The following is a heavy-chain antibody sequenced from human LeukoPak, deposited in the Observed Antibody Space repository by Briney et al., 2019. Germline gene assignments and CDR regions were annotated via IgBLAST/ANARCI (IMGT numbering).Heavy chain of an antibody. D-gene: IGHD3-22*01. Sequence: KPSETLSLTCTVSGGSISSSSYYWGRIRQPPGKGLEWIGGIYSSGSTYYNPSLKSRVPISVETSKKQFSLKLSSVTAADTAVYYCARIVVADFDYWGQGTLVTVSS. CDR2: IYSSGST. CDR1: GGSISSSSYY. V-gene: IGHV4-39*01. CDR3: ARIVVADFDY. J-gene: IGHJ4*02.